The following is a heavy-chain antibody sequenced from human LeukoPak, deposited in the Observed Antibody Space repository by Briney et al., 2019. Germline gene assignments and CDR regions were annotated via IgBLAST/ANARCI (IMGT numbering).Heavy chain of an antibody. V-gene: IGHV3-48*01. CDR3: ARDYDHDY. CDR1: GFTFSSYS. D-gene: IGHD3-3*01. J-gene: IGHJ4*02. Sequence: PGGSLRLSCAASGFTFSSYSMNWVRQAPGKGLEWVSYISSSSSTIYYADSVKGRFTISRDNPKNTVYLQMNGLRGEDTAVYYCARDYDHDYWGQGTLVTVSS. CDR2: ISSSSSTI.